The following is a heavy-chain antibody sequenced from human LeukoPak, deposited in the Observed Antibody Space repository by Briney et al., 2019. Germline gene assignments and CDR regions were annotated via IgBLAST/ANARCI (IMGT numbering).Heavy chain of an antibody. Sequence: ASVKVSCKASGYTLTSYGISWVRQAPGQGLEWMGWISAYNGNTNYAQKLQGGVTMTTDTSTSTAYMELRSLRSDDTAVYYCARDIRYYDSSGYYYFDYWGQGTLVTVSS. V-gene: IGHV1-18*01. CDR2: ISAYNGNT. D-gene: IGHD3-22*01. J-gene: IGHJ4*02. CDR3: ARDIRYYDSSGYYYFDY. CDR1: GYTLTSYG.